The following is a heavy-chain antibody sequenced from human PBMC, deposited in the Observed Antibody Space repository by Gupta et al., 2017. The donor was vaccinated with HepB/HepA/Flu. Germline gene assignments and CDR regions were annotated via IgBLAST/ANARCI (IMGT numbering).Heavy chain of an antibody. CDR3: ARLFTWNWFDP. CDR2: VYYNGET. Sequence: QIQLQESGPGLVKPSETLTLSRTVSGDSISSHYWSWTRQSPGRGLELIGYVYYNGETNYNHYLKSRITMSIVTSKNHFSLNLSTVTAADTAVDFDARLFTWNWFDPWGQGTLVTVSS. V-gene: IGHV4-59*11. CDR1: GDSISSHY. D-gene: IGHD3-10*01. J-gene: IGHJ5*02.